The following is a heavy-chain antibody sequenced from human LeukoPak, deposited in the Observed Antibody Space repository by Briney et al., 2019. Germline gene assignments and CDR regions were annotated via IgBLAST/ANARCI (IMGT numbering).Heavy chain of an antibody. V-gene: IGHV3-7*01. CDR1: GFTFSSYW. CDR3: ARDANLQQPGYYYYYMDV. J-gene: IGHJ6*03. Sequence: PGGSLRLSCAASGFTFSSYWMSWVRQAPGKGLEWVANIKQDGSEKYYVDSVKGRFTISRDNAKNSLYLQMNSLRAEDTAVYYCARDANLQQPGYYYYYMDVWGKGTTVTVSS. CDR2: IKQDGSEK. D-gene: IGHD6-13*01.